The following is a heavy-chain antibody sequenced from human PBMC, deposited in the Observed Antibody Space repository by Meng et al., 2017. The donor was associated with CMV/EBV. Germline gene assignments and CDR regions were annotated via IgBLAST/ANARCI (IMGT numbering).Heavy chain of an antibody. J-gene: IGHJ4*02. Sequence: QVQIQQWGAGLLKPSETLPLTCAVYGGSFSGYYWSWVRQPPGKGLEWIGEINHSGSTNYNPSLKSRVTISVDTSKNQFSLKLSSVTAADTAVYYCARGGGGEWELLHYFDYWGQGTLVTVSS. D-gene: IGHD1-26*01. CDR1: GGSFSGYY. CDR3: ARGGGGEWELLHYFDY. V-gene: IGHV4-34*01. CDR2: INHSGST.